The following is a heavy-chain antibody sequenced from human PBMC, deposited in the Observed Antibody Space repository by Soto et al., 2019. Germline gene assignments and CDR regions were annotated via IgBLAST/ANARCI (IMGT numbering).Heavy chain of an antibody. J-gene: IGHJ5*02. Sequence: QVQLQESGPRQVSPSGTLSLICNVYGDSIKSNVWWSWVRQRPGKGLVWIGEVFHKGITYYNPPFTSRVIMSVDKSRNQFALLMTALTASYKAKYYCSRDAAEPGESDRFDQWGPGSMVAVSS. CDR1: GDSIKSNVW. CDR3: SRDAAEPGESDRFDQ. V-gene: IGHV4-4*02. CDR2: VFHKGIT. D-gene: IGHD3-10*01.